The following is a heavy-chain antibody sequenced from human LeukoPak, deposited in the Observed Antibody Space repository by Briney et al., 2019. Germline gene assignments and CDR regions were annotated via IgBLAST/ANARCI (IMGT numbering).Heavy chain of an antibody. D-gene: IGHD6-13*01. J-gene: IGHJ4*02. Sequence: SQTLPLTCAISGDSVSSNSAAWNWIRQSTSRGLEWLGRTYYRSKWYSDYGVSVRSRITINPDTSKNQFSLQLTSVTPEDTAVYYCARYTSSWYLDYWGQGTLVTVSS. CDR1: GDSVSSNSAA. CDR3: ARYTSSWYLDY. V-gene: IGHV6-1*01. CDR2: TYYRSKWYS.